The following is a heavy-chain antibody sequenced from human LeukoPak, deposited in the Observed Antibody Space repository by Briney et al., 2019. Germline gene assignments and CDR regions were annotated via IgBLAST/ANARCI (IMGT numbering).Heavy chain of an antibody. CDR2: ISYDGSNK. D-gene: IGHD3-10*01. Sequence: PGGSLRLSCAASGFTFSSYAMHWVRQSPGKGLEWVEVISYDGSNKYYADSVKGRFTISRDNSKNTLYLQMNSLRAEDTAVYYCARDVPLLLWFGELNYWGQGTLVTVSS. V-gene: IGHV3-30*04. CDR3: ARDVPLLLWFGELNY. J-gene: IGHJ4*02. CDR1: GFTFSSYA.